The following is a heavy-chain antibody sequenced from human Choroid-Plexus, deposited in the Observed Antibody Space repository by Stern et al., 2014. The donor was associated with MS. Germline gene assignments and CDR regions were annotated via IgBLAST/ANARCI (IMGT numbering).Heavy chain of an antibody. D-gene: IGHD3-16*01. CDR3: ARDSRHYDASYYFDS. V-gene: IGHV1-69*01. CDR2: IIPIFGTA. J-gene: IGHJ4*02. CDR1: GGTFSSYA. Sequence: QVHLVQSGAEANKPGSSVKVSCTASGGTFSSYAINWVRQAPGQGPEWLGGIIPIFGTANYAQKFQGRVTITADESTSTAYMELSSLRSEDTAVYYCARDSRHYDASYYFDSWGQGTLVTVSS.